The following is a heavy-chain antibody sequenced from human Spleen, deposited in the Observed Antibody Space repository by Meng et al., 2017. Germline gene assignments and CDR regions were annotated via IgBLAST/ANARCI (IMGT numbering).Heavy chain of an antibody. CDR3: ARDPHTTGTYDL. V-gene: IGHV4-34*01. CDR2: VNHSGNT. D-gene: IGHD1-1*01. J-gene: IGHJ5*02. Sequence: QVPLQQLGPGLLKASEALSLTCGVSGGSFSGYYWSWIRQPPGKGLEWIGEVNHSGNTNYNPSLKSRLTMSIDTSKNRFSLKLTSVTAADTAVYYCARDPHTTGTYDLWGQGTLVTVSS. CDR1: GGSFSGYY.